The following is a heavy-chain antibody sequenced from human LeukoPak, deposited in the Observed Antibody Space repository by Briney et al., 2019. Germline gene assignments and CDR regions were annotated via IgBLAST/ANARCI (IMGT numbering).Heavy chain of an antibody. V-gene: IGHV3-21*01. J-gene: IGHJ4*02. Sequence: GGSLRLSRAASGFTFSSYSMNWVRQAPGKGLEWVSSISSSSSYIYYADSVKGRFTISRDNAKNSLYLQMNSLRAEDTAVYYCARGYCSGGSCYGPALWGQGTLVTVSS. CDR2: ISSSSSYI. CDR1: GFTFSSYS. D-gene: IGHD2-15*01. CDR3: ARGYCSGGSCYGPAL.